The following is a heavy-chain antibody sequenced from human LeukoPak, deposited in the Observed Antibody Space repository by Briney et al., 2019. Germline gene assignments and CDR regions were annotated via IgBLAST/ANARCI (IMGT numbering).Heavy chain of an antibody. CDR3: AKLTRVAAAGSFDN. D-gene: IGHD6-13*01. V-gene: IGHV3-23*01. J-gene: IGHJ4*02. CDR2: VSGSGGDT. Sequence: PGGSLRLSCVVSGFTLHDYTMHWVRQIPGKGLEWVSAVSGSGGDTYYADSVKGRFTISRDNSKNTLYLQMNSLRVEDTAVYYCAKLTRVAAAGSFDNWGQGTLVTVSS. CDR1: GFTLHDYT.